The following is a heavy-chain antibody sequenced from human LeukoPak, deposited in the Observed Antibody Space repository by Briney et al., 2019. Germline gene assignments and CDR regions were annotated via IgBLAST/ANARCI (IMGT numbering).Heavy chain of an antibody. D-gene: IGHD3-3*01. Sequence: GASVKVSCKASGGTFSSYAISWVRQAPGQGLEWRGGIIPMFGTANYAQKFQGRVTITADESTSTAYMELSSLRSEDTAVYYSARGGPYYDFWSGYLADWGQGTLVTVSS. CDR2: IIPMFGTA. V-gene: IGHV1-69*13. CDR3: ARGGPYYDFWSGYLAD. CDR1: GGTFSSYA. J-gene: IGHJ4*02.